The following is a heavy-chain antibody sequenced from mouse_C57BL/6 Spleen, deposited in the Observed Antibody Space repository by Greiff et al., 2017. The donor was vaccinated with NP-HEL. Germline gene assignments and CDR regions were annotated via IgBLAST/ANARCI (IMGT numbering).Heavy chain of an antibody. CDR3: ARRGYYHYFDY. Sequence: VQLQQSGPELVKPGASVKISCKASGYTFTDYYMNWVKQSHGKSLEWIGDINPNNGGTSYNQKFKGRATLTVDKSSSTAYMELRSLTSEDSAVYYCARRGYYHYFDYWGQGTTLTVSS. D-gene: IGHD2-3*01. CDR2: INPNNGGT. CDR1: GYTFTDYY. J-gene: IGHJ2*01. V-gene: IGHV1-26*01.